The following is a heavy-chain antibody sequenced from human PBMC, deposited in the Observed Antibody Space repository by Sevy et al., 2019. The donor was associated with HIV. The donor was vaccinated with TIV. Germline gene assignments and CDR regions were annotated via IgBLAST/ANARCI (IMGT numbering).Heavy chain of an antibody. CDR2: IRNKADSYTT. V-gene: IGHV3-72*01. D-gene: IGHD6-13*01. J-gene: IGHJ4*02. CDR3: ATHAGIAAAGRVFDY. Sequence: PGGSLRLSCAASGFTFSDHYMEWVRQAPGKGLEWVGRIRNKADSYTTEYAASVKGRFTISRDDSKNSLYLLMNSLKTEDMAVYYCATHAGIAAAGRVFDYWGQGTLVTVSS. CDR1: GFTFSDHY.